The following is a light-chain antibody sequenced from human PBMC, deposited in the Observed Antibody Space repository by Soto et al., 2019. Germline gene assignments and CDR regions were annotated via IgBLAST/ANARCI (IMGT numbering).Light chain of an antibody. Sequence: EIVLTQSPGTLSLTPGERATLSCRASQSVSSGHLAWYQQKPGQAPRLLIYGASSRATCIPDRFSGSGSGTDFTLTISRLEPEDFAVYYCHQYDTSPLTFGGGTEVEIK. CDR2: GAS. CDR1: QSVSSGH. V-gene: IGKV3-20*01. CDR3: HQYDTSPLT. J-gene: IGKJ4*01.